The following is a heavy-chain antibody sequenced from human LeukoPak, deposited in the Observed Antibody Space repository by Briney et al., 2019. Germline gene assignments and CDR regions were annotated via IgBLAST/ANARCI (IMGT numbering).Heavy chain of an antibody. CDR1: GLTFSSYS. D-gene: IGHD1-26*01. CDR2: ISSSSSYI. Sequence: GGSLRLSCAASGLTFSSYSMNWVRQVPGKGLEWVSSISSSSSYIYYADSVKGRFTISRDNAKNSLYLQMNSLRAEDTAVYYCARVGAIDAFDIWGQGTMVTVSS. CDR3: ARVGAIDAFDI. V-gene: IGHV3-21*01. J-gene: IGHJ3*02.